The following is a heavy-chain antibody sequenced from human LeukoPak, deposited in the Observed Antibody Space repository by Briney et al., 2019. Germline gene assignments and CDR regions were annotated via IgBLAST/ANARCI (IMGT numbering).Heavy chain of an antibody. CDR2: IYSGDIT. CDR3: VREGVGATDY. CDR1: GFTVSSNY. J-gene: IGHJ4*02. D-gene: IGHD1-26*01. Sequence: GGSLRLSCAASGFTVSSNYMSWVRQAPGKGLEWVSVIYSGDITYYADSVKGRFTISRDNSKNTLYLQMNSLRAEDTAVYYCVREGVGATDYWGQGTLVTVSS. V-gene: IGHV3-66*01.